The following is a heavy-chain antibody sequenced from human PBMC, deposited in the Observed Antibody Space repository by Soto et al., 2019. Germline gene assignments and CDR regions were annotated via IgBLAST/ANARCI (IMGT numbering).Heavy chain of an antibody. V-gene: IGHV1-58*01. CDR1: GFTFTSSA. Sequence: ASVKVSCKAYGFTFTSSAVQWVRQARGQRLEWIGWIVVGSGNTNYAQKFQERVTITRDMSTSTAYMELSSLRSEDTAVYYCAAGSGSYYGNYWGQGTLVTVSS. CDR3: AAGSGSYYGNY. D-gene: IGHD1-26*01. CDR2: IVVGSGNT. J-gene: IGHJ4*02.